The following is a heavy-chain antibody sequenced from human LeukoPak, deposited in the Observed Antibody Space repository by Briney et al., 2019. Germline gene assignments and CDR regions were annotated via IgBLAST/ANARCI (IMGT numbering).Heavy chain of an antibody. CDR3: AREKADSSGYKFDY. V-gene: IGHV4-59*12. CDR1: GGSISSYY. Sequence: KPSETLSLTCTVSGGSISSYYWSWIRQPPGKGLEWIGYIYYSGSTNYNPSLKSRVTISVDTSKNQFSLKLSSVTAADTAVYYCAREKADSSGYKFDYWGQGTLVTVSS. J-gene: IGHJ4*02. D-gene: IGHD3-22*01. CDR2: IYYSGST.